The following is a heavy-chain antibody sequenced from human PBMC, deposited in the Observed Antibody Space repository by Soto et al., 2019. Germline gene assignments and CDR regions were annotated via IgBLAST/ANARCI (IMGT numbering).Heavy chain of an antibody. J-gene: IGHJ4*02. Sequence: EVQLLESGGGLVQPGGSLRLSCAASGFTFSSYAMSWVRQAPGKGLEWVSAISGSGGSTYYADSVKGRFTISRDNSKNKLYLQMNSLRAEDTDVYYCAKDGDFWSVPEDYWGQGTLVTVSS. D-gene: IGHD3-3*01. CDR3: AKDGDFWSVPEDY. V-gene: IGHV3-23*01. CDR1: GFTFSSYA. CDR2: ISGSGGST.